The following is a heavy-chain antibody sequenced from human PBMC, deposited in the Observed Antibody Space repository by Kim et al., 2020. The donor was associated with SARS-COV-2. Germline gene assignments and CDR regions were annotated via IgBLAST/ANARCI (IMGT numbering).Heavy chain of an antibody. J-gene: IGHJ6*02. V-gene: IGHV4-61*01. Sequence: SETLSLTCTVSGGSVSSGSYYWSWIRQPPGKGLEWIGYIYYSGSTNYNPSLKSRVTISVDTSKNQFSLKLSSVTAADTAVYYCARVGAPIRYGMDVWGQGTTVTVSS. CDR2: IYYSGST. CDR1: GGSVSSGSYY. CDR3: ARVGAPIRYGMDV.